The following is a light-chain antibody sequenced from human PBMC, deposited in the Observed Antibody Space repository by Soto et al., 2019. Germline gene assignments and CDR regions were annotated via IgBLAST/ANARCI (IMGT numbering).Light chain of an antibody. Sequence: QSALTQPASVSGSPGQSITISCTGTSSDVGGYNYVSWYQQHPGKAPKLMIYDVSNRPSGVSNRFSGSKSGNTASLTISGLQAEDEADYCSSYTSSSTLLVFGTGTKVTVL. CDR2: DVS. CDR3: SSYTSSSTLLV. CDR1: SSDVGGYNY. V-gene: IGLV2-14*01. J-gene: IGLJ1*01.